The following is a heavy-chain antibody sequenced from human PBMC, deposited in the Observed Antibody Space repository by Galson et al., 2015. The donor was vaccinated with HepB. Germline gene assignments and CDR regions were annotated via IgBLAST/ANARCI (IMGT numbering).Heavy chain of an antibody. J-gene: IGHJ4*02. CDR1: GFTFTSSA. CDR2: IVVGSGNT. Sequence: SVKVSCKASGFTFTSSAVQWVRRARGQRLEWIGWIVVGSGNTNYAQKFQERVTFTRDMSTSTAYMELSSLRSEDTAVYYCAARSREWELLRPDYWGQGTLVTVSS. D-gene: IGHD1-26*01. V-gene: IGHV1-58*01. CDR3: AARSREWELLRPDY.